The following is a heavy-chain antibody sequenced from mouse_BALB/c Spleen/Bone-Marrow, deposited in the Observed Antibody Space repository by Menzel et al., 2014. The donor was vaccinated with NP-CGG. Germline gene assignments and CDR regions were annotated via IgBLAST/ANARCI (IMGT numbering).Heavy chain of an antibody. CDR2: MWADGST. D-gene: IGHD6-5*01. Sequence: VQVAESGPGLVAPSQSLSITCTISGFSLASYGVHWVRQPPGKGLEWLGVMWADGSTNYNSALMSKLSISKDNSESQVFLKMNSLQTHDAAMYYCARGSYVYSMDYWGQGTSVTVSS. CDR3: ARGSYVYSMDY. J-gene: IGHJ4*01. V-gene: IGHV2-9*02. CDR1: GFSLASYG.